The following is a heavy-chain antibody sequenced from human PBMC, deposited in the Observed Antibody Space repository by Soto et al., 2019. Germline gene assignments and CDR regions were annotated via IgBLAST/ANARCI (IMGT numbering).Heavy chain of an antibody. J-gene: IGHJ4*02. V-gene: IGHV1-69*06. D-gene: IGHD5-18*01. CDR2: IIPIFGTA. CDR1: GGTFSSYA. Sequence: RASVKVSCKASGGTFSSYAISWVRQAPGQGLEWMGGIIPIFGTANYAQKFQGRVTITADKSTSTAYMELSSLRSEDTAVYYCARVGGRVLQLWLMGYFDYWGQGTLVTVSS. CDR3: ARVGGRVLQLWLMGYFDY.